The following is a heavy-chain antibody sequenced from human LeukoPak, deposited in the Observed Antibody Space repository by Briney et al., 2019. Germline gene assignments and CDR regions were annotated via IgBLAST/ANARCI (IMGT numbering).Heavy chain of an antibody. V-gene: IGHV4-59*01. CDR3: ARGQSGYRSGWSDH. Sequence: SETLSLTCTVSGGSISGYEWSWVRQPPGKGLEWIGYIYYSGTTNYSPSLKSRVTISVDTYKNQFSLKLTSVTAADTGMYFCARGQSGYRSGWSDHWGQGTLVAVSS. CDR1: GGSISGYE. D-gene: IGHD6-19*01. CDR2: IYYSGTT. J-gene: IGHJ5*02.